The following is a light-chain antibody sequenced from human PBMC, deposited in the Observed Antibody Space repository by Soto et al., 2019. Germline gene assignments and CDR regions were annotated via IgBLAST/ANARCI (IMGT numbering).Light chain of an antibody. CDR1: QSVTSSY. J-gene: IGKJ1*01. CDR2: DAS. CDR3: QQYGSSPRT. Sequence: EIVLTQSPGTLSLSPGERATLSCRASQSVTSSYLAWYHQKPGQAPRLLIYDASSRATGIPDRFCGSGSGTDFTLTISRLEPEDFAVYYCQQYGSSPRTFGQGTKVEIK. V-gene: IGKV3-20*01.